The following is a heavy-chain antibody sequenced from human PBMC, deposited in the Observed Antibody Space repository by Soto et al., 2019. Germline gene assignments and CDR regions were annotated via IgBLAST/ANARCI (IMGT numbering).Heavy chain of an antibody. J-gene: IGHJ4*01. CDR1: GGSISSGGYY. CDR2: IYCGGST. Sequence: PSETLSLTCTVSGGSISSGGYYWSWIRQHPGKGLEWIGYIYCGGSTYYNPSLKSRATISGGTSKNQFSLKLSSVTAADTAVYYCARGGYYYENSGQNAYDYWGQGILVTVSS. D-gene: IGHD3-22*01. CDR3: ARGGYYYENSGQNAYDY. V-gene: IGHV4-31*03.